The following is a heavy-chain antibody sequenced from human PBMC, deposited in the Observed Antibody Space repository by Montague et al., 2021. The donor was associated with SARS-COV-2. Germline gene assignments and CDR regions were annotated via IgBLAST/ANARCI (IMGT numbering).Heavy chain of an antibody. CDR3: ARTNYDFWRGHQWGGAFDI. D-gene: IGHD3-3*01. Sequence: SETLSLTSTVSGGSISSSDYYWGWIRQPPGKGLEWIGSLFYSVNTYYNPSLKSRVTISVDTSKNQFSLKLSSVTAADTAVYYCARTNYDFWRGHQWGGAFDIWGQGTMVTVSS. CDR1: GGSISSSDYY. CDR2: LFYSVNT. J-gene: IGHJ3*02. V-gene: IGHV4-39*01.